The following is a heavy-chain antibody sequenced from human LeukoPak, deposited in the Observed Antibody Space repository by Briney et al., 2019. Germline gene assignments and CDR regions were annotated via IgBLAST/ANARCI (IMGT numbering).Heavy chain of an antibody. D-gene: IGHD1-1*01. J-gene: IGHJ1*01. CDR1: GFTFSRFW. V-gene: IGHV3-7*01. Sequence: GGSLRLSCAASGFTFSRFWMIWVRQAPGKGLEWVANINQDGSGKYYVDSVKGRFTISRDNAKNSLYLQMNSLRSEDTAIYYCAEGTTGWGQGTLVTVSS. CDR3: AEGTTG. CDR2: INQDGSGK.